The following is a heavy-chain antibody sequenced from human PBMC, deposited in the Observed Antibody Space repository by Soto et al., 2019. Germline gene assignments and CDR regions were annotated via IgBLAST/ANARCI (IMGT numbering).Heavy chain of an antibody. CDR3: ARAASAGWLLYNWFDP. J-gene: IGHJ5*02. D-gene: IGHD3-3*01. CDR1: GGSFSGYY. CDR2: INHSGST. V-gene: IGHV4-34*01. Sequence: SETLSLTCAVYGGSFSGYYWSWIRQPPGKGLEWIGEINHSGSTNYNPSLKSRVTISVDTSKNQFSLKLSSVTAADTAVDYCARAASAGWLLYNWFDPWGQGTLVTVSS.